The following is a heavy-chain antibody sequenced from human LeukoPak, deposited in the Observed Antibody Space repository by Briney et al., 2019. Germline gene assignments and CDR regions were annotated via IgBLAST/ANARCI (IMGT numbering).Heavy chain of an antibody. V-gene: IGHV3-43D*03. CDR3: AKDRAPFRGTYLDH. CDR1: GFTFDDYA. CDR2: ITWDGGTT. D-gene: IGHD3/OR15-3a*01. Sequence: QPGGSLRLSCEASGFTFDDYAMHWVRQAPGKGLEWISLITWDGGTTYYADSVKGRFTISRDNNKNSLYLQMNSLSPEDTALYYCAKDRAPFRGTYLDHWGQGTLVTVSS. J-gene: IGHJ4*02.